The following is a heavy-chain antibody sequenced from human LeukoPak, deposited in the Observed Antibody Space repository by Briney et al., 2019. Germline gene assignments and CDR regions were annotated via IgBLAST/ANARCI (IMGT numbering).Heavy chain of an antibody. J-gene: IGHJ4*02. CDR1: GDSISSYY. CDR3: ARVPMVRGAPDDY. CDR2: IYYSGST. Sequence: SETLSLTCTVSGDSISSYYWSWIRQPPGKGLEWIGYIYYSGSTNYNPSLKSRVTISVDTSKNQFSLKLSSVTAADTAVYYCARVPMVRGAPDDYWGQGTLVTVSS. V-gene: IGHV4-59*01. D-gene: IGHD3-10*01.